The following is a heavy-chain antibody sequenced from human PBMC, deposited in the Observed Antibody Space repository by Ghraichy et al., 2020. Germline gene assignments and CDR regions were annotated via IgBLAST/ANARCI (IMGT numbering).Heavy chain of an antibody. D-gene: IGHD3-9*01. Sequence: GGSLRLSCAASGFTFSNYAMSWVRQAPGKGLEWVSAISGSGDSTYYADSVKGRFTISRDSSKNILYLHMSSLRAEYTATYYCARYSGWNPYSYFFKSCGQGTLF. V-gene: IGHV3-23*01. CDR1: GFTFSNYA. CDR3: ARYSGWNPYSYFFKS. J-gene: IGHJ5*02. CDR2: ISGSGDST.